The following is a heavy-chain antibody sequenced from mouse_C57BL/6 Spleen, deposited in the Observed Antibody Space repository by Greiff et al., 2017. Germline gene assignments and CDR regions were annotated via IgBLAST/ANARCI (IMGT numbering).Heavy chain of an antibody. V-gene: IGHV5-6*02. Sequence: DVKLVESGGDLVKPGGSLKLSCAASGFTFSSYGMSWVRQTPDKRLEWVATISSGGSYTYYPDSVKGRFTISRDNAKNTLYLQMSSLKSEDTAMYYCARQNITTVVVEYYFDYWGQGTTLTVSS. CDR3: ARQNITTVVVEYYFDY. D-gene: IGHD1-1*01. CDR2: ISSGGSYT. CDR1: GFTFSSYG. J-gene: IGHJ2*01.